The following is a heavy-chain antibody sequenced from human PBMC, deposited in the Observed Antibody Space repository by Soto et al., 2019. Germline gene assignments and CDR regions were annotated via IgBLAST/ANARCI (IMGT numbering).Heavy chain of an antibody. CDR3: GRHLWVGTSWYLGAFDI. J-gene: IGHJ3*02. V-gene: IGHV4-59*08. Sequence: PSETLSLTCTVSGDSIGNYYWSWIRQPPGKGLEWIGYIYYSGSTNYNPSLKSRVTISVDTSKNQFSLKLNSVTAADTAVYYCGRHLWVGTSWYLGAFDIWGQGTMVTVSS. CDR2: IYYSGST. D-gene: IGHD6-13*01. CDR1: GDSIGNYY.